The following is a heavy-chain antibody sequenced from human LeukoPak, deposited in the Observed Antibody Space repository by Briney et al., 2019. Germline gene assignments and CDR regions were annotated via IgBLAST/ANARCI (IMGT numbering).Heavy chain of an antibody. D-gene: IGHD6-13*01. CDR1: GASISSTPSY. Sequence: SETVSLTCTVSGASISSTPSYWGWIRQPPGKGLEWIGSIYYTGTTYYSPSLKSRVTISIDTSNNRFSLRLTSVTAADTALYYCARRMPSSGYSYDFWGLGTLVSVSS. V-gene: IGHV4-39*01. J-gene: IGHJ4*02. CDR3: ARRMPSSGYSYDF. CDR2: IYYTGTT.